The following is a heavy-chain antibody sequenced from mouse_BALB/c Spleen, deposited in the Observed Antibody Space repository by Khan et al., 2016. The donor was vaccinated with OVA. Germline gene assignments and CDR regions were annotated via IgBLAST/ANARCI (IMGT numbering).Heavy chain of an antibody. CDR1: GYTFTDYV. CDR3: ASARWDVFAY. D-gene: IGHD4-1*01. J-gene: IGHJ3*01. V-gene: IGHV1-77*01. CDR2: IYTGSGST. Sequence: QVQLQQPGPELVKPGASVKMSCKASGYTFTDYVMNWVKQRNGQGLEWIGQIYTGSGSTFYNEKFKGKATLTADRSSSTAYMQLSNLTAENSAVYVCASARWDVFAYWAQGTPVTVPA.